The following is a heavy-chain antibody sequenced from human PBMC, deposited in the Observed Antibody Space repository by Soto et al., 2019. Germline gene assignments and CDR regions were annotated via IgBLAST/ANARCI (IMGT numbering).Heavy chain of an antibody. CDR3: ASHTQVNRGFDY. Sequence: QVQLVESGGGVVQPGRSLRLSCAASGFTFSSYGMHWVRQAPGKGLEWVAVISCDGSNKYYADSVKGRFTISRDNSKNTLYLQMNSLRAEDTAVYYCASHTQVNRGFDYWGQGTLVTVSS. D-gene: IGHD1-26*01. CDR1: GFTFSSYG. CDR2: ISCDGSNK. V-gene: IGHV3-30*03. J-gene: IGHJ4*02.